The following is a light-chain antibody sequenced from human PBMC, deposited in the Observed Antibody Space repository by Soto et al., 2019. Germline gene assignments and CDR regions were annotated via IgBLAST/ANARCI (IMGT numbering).Light chain of an antibody. Sequence: DIQMTQSPSTLSASVGDRVTITCRASQSISSWLAWYQQKPGKAPKLLIYKASSLESGVPSRFSGSGSGTEFTLTISSLQPDAFATYYCQQYNSYSSYTFGQGTKPEIK. V-gene: IGKV1-5*03. J-gene: IGKJ2*01. CDR2: KAS. CDR1: QSISSW. CDR3: QQYNSYSSYT.